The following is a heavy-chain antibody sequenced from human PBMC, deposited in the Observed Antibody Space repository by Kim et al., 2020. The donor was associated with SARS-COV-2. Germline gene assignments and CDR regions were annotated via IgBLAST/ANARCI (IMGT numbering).Heavy chain of an antibody. Sequence: ASVKVSCKVSGFTFTNYDINWVRQATGQGLEWMGWMNPNSGSTGYAQKFQGRVTLTRDTSTSTAYMELSSLRSEDTAVYFCAREGSIRQNDFDYWGQGTVVTVSS. V-gene: IGHV1-8*01. CDR3: AREGSIRQNDFDY. D-gene: IGHD6-6*01. CDR1: GFTFTNYD. CDR2: MNPNSGST. J-gene: IGHJ4*02.